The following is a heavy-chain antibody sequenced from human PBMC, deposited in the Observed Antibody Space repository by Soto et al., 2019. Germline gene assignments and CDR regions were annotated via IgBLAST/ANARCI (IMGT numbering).Heavy chain of an antibody. Sequence: SETLSLTCAAYGGSFSGYYWSWIRQPPGKGLEWIGEINHSGSTNYSPSLKSRVTISVDTSKNQFSLKLSSVTAADTAVYYCARGYCSSTSCRHTTSWVYYYYGMDVWGQGATAT. D-gene: IGHD2-2*01. CDR3: ARGYCSSTSCRHTTSWVYYYYGMDV. CDR1: GGSFSGYY. CDR2: INHSGST. V-gene: IGHV4-34*01. J-gene: IGHJ6*01.